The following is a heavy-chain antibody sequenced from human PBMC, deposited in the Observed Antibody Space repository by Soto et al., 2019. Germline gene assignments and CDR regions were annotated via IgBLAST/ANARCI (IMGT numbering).Heavy chain of an antibody. CDR3: AVVWKRSYSSGWSYYFDY. V-gene: IGHV1-69*12. Sequence: QVQLVQSGAEVKKPGSSVKVSCKASGGTFSSYAISWVRQAPGQGLEWMGGIIPIFGTANYAQKFQGRVTIIADESTSTSYMELSSLRSEDTAVYYCAVVWKRSYSSGWSYYFDYWGQGTLVTVSS. CDR1: GGTFSSYA. CDR2: IIPIFGTA. J-gene: IGHJ4*02. D-gene: IGHD6-19*01.